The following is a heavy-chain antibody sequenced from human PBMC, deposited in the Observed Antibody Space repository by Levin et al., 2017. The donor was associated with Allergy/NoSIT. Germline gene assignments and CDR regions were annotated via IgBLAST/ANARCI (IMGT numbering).Heavy chain of an antibody. V-gene: IGHV4-34*01. Sequence: SETLSLTCAVYGGSFSGYYWSWIRQPPGKGLEWIGEINHSGSTNYNPSLKSRVTISVDTSKNQFSLKLSSVTAADTAVYYCARVALGADYWGQGPLVTVSS. J-gene: IGHJ4*02. CDR1: GGSFSGYY. CDR2: INHSGST. D-gene: IGHD3-16*01. CDR3: ARVALGADY.